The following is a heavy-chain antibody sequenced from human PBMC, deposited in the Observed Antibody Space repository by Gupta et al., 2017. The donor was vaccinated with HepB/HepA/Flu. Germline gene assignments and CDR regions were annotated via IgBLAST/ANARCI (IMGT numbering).Heavy chain of an antibody. Sequence: QLQLQESGPGLVKPSETLSLTCTVSGGSISSSSYYWGWIRQPPGKGLEWIGSIYYSGSTYYNPSLKSRVTISVDTSKNQFSLKLSSVTAADTAVYYCARLAAAYAISFDYWGQGTLVTVSS. V-gene: IGHV4-39*01. CDR3: ARLAAAYAISFDY. CDR1: GGSISSSSYY. CDR2: IYYSGST. D-gene: IGHD6-13*01. J-gene: IGHJ4*02.